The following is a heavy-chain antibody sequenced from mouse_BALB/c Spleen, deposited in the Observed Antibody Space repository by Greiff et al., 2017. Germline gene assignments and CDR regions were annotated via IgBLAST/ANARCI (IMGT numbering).Heavy chain of an antibody. D-gene: IGHD1-1*02. J-gene: IGHJ1*01. CDR1: GFTFSSYT. CDR3: ARHLGGNYVWYFDV. Sequence: EVKVVESGGGLVQPGGSLKLSCAASGFTFSSYTMSWVRQTPEKRLEWVAYISNGGGSTYYPDTVKGRFTISRDNAKNTLYLQMSSLKSEDTAMYYCARHLGGNYVWYFDVWGAGTTVTVSS. CDR2: ISNGGGST. V-gene: IGHV5-12-2*01.